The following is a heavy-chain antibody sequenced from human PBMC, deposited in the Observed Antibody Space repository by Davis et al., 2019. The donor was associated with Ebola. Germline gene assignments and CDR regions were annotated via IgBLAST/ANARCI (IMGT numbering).Heavy chain of an antibody. V-gene: IGHV3-30*04. CDR2: VSHSERER. D-gene: IGHD3-3*01. Sequence: PGGPLRPPCAASGFIFRTYAMHWVRKAPGKGLERVAVVSHSERERFYADPVKGRFTISRDNSENTLYLQMNSLTADDTSVYYCARAGFDEVLDYWGQGTPVTVSS. CDR3: ARAGFDEVLDY. CDR1: GFIFRTYA. J-gene: IGHJ4*02.